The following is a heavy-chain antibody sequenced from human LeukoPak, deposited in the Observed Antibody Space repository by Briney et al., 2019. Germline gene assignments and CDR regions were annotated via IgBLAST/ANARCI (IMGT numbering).Heavy chain of an antibody. CDR2: ITSSSSYI. V-gene: IGHV3-21*01. Sequence: GGSLRLSCAASGFTFNSYSMNWVRQAPGKGLEWVSSITSSSSYINYADSVKGRFTISRDNAKNSLYLQMNSLRAEDTAVYYCATYYGGGYVDVWGKGTTVTVSS. CDR1: GFTFNSYS. D-gene: IGHD3-22*01. J-gene: IGHJ6*03. CDR3: ATYYGGGYVDV.